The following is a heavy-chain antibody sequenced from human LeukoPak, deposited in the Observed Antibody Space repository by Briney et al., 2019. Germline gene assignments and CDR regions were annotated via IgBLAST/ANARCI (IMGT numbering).Heavy chain of an antibody. CDR3: ARSDIAAAGIFDY. CDR2: ISYDGSNK. V-gene: IGHV3-30-3*01. Sequence: GGSLRLSCAASGFTFSSYAMHWVRQAPGKGLEWVAVISYDGSNKYYADSVKGRFTISRDNSKNTLYLQMNSLRAEDTAVYYCARSDIAAAGIFDYWGQGTLVTASS. J-gene: IGHJ4*02. D-gene: IGHD6-13*01. CDR1: GFTFSSYA.